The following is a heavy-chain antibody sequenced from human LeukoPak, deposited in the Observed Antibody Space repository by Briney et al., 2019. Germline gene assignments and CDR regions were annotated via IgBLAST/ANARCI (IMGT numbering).Heavy chain of an antibody. CDR1: GFTFSSYG. V-gene: IGHV3-33*01. CDR2: IWYDGSNN. D-gene: IGHD3-10*01. CDR3: AREGYYGSGSPTNAFDI. Sequence: GGSLRLSCAASGFTFSSYGMHWVRQAPGKGLEWVAVIWYDGSNNYYADSVKGRFTISRDNSKNTLYLQMNNLRAEDTAMYYCAREGYYGSGSPTNAFDIWGQGTMVTVSS. J-gene: IGHJ3*02.